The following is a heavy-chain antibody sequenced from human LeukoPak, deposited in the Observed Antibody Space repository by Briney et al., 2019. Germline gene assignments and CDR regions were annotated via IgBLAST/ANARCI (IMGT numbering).Heavy chain of an antibody. CDR2: IKQDGSEK. CDR1: GFTFSSYW. V-gene: IGHV3-7*01. CDR3: AREFPFSSGIGAFDY. J-gene: IGHJ4*02. Sequence: GGSLRLSCAASGFTFSSYWMSWVRQAPGKGLEWVANIKQDGSEKYYVDSVKGRFTISRDNDKNSLYLQMNSLRAEDTAVYYCAREFPFSSGIGAFDYWGQGTLVTVSS. D-gene: IGHD6-19*01.